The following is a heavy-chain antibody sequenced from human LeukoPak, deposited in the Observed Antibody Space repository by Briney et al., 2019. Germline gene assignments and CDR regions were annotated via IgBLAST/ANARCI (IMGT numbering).Heavy chain of an antibody. V-gene: IGHV4-34*01. CDR1: GGSFSGYY. CDR3: ARVPYYFDY. D-gene: IGHD1-1*01. CDR2: INHSGST. Sequence: SETLSLTCAVYGGSFSGYYGSWIRQPPGKGLEWIGEINHSGSTNYNPSLKSRVTISVDTSKNQFPLKLSSVTAADTAVYYCARVPYYFDYWGQGTLVTVSS. J-gene: IGHJ4*02.